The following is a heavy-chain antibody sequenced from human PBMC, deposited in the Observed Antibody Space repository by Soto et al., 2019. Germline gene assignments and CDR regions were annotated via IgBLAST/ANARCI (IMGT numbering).Heavy chain of an antibody. V-gene: IGHV3-23*01. J-gene: IGHJ6*02. D-gene: IGHD4-17*01. CDR2: ISGSGGDT. CDR1: GFSFSTYP. CDR3: AKILSNVTTYYYDIDV. Sequence: VGSLRLSCAASGFSFSTYPMTWVRQAPGKRLEGVSSISGSGGDTYYIDSVKGRFTISRDNSKNTVYLQMNSLRAEDTAVYYCAKILSNVTTYYYDIDVWGQGTTVNVSS.